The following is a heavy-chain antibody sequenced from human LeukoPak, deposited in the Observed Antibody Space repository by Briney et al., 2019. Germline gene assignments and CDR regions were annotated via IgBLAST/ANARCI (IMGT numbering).Heavy chain of an antibody. J-gene: IGHJ4*02. V-gene: IGHV3-30*18. CDR3: AKENTNAMDYFDY. CDR1: GFIFSNHG. CDR2: ISYDGRKN. Sequence: GMSLRLSCAVSGFIFSNHGMHWVRHAPGKGLEWLSVISYDGRKNYYADSVKGRFTISRDNSKDTLYLQMNSLRAEDTALYYCAKENTNAMDYFDYWGQGTLVTVSS.